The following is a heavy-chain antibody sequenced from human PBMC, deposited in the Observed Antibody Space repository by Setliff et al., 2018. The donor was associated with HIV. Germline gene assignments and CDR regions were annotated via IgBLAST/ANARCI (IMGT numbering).Heavy chain of an antibody. Sequence: SETLSLTCTVSGGSISSGSYYWSWIRQPAGKGLEWIGRIYTTGTTYYNPSLKSRLTLSVDTSKNQFSLKLSSVTAADTAVYYCARDKPYDSSGYRTLYYWGQGTLVTVSS. D-gene: IGHD3-22*01. CDR2: IYTTGTT. V-gene: IGHV4-61*02. CDR3: ARDKPYDSSGYRTLYY. CDR1: GGSISSGSYY. J-gene: IGHJ4*02.